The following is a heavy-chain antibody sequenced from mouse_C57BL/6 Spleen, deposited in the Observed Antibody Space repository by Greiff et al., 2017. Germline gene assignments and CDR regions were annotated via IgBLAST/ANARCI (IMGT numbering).Heavy chain of an antibody. D-gene: IGHD2-1*01. CDR3: TRGGPYGNYRYAMDY. CDR1: GFTFSSYA. V-gene: IGHV5-9-1*02. CDR2: ISSGGDYI. Sequence: EVKVVESGEGLVKPGGSLKLSCAASGFTFSSYAMSWVRQTPEKRLEWVAYISSGGDYIYYADTVKGRFTISRDNARNTLYLQMSSLKSEDTAMYYCTRGGPYGNYRYAMDYWGQGTSVTVSS. J-gene: IGHJ4*01.